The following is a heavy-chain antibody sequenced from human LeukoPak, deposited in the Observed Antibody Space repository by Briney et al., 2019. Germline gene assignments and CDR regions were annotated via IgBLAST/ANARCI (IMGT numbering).Heavy chain of an antibody. Sequence: GGSLRLSCAASGFTFSNSAMSWVRQAPGKGLEWVSTLSGSGITTYYADSVKGRFTVSRDNSKNTLYLQMNSLRAEDTAVYYCAKGIYSSGWSCFDYWGHGTLVTVSS. D-gene: IGHD6-19*01. CDR2: LSGSGITT. V-gene: IGHV3-23*01. CDR1: GFTFSNSA. CDR3: AKGIYSSGWSCFDY. J-gene: IGHJ4*01.